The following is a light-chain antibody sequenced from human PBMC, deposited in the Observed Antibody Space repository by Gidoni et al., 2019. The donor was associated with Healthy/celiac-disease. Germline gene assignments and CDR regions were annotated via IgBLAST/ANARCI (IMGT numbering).Light chain of an antibody. J-gene: IGKJ1*01. CDR3: QQYNSFSWT. Sequence: DIQITQSPSTLSASVGDRVTITCRASQSISSWLAWYQQKPGKAPKLLIYDASSLESGVPSRFSGSGSVTEFTLTISSLQPDDFATYYCQQYNSFSWTFGQGTKVEIK. V-gene: IGKV1-5*01. CDR1: QSISSW. CDR2: DAS.